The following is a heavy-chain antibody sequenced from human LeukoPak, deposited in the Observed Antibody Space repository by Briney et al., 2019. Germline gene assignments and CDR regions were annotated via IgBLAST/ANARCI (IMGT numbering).Heavy chain of an antibody. CDR3: ASRGHPYYYDSSGYYMGPPDY. D-gene: IGHD3-22*01. CDR1: GFTFSSYS. V-gene: IGHV3-21*01. CDR2: ISSSSSYI. J-gene: IGHJ4*02. Sequence: GGSLRLSCAASGFTFSSYSMNWVRQAPGKGLEWVSSISSSSSYIYYADSVKGRFTISRDNAKNSLYLQMNSLRAEDTAVYYCASRGHPYYYDSSGYYMGPPDYWGQGTLATVSS.